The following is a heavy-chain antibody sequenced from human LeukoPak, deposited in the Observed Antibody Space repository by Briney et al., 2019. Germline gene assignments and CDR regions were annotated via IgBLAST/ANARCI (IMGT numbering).Heavy chain of an antibody. V-gene: IGHV4-39*07. CDR1: GGSISSYY. D-gene: IGHD3-10*01. CDR2: IYYSGST. CDR3: ARTSMVRGVDY. Sequence: SETLSLTCTVSGGSISSYYWSWIRQPPGKGLEWIGSIYYSGSTYYNPSLKSRVTISVDTSKNQFSLKLSSVTAADTAVYYCARTSMVRGVDYWGQGTLVTVSS. J-gene: IGHJ4*02.